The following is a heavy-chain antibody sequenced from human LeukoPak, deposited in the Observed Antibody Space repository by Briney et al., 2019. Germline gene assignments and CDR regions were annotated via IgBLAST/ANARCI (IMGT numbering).Heavy chain of an antibody. CDR3: AKADYDSSGWYFDY. J-gene: IGHJ4*02. CDR2: ISGSGSST. V-gene: IGHV3-23*01. Sequence: GGSLRLSCAASGFTFSSYAMSWVRQAPGKGLEWVSAISGSGSSTYYADSVKGRFTISRDNSKNTLYLQMNSLRAEDTAVYYCAKADYDSSGWYFDYWGQGTLVTVSS. CDR1: GFTFSSYA. D-gene: IGHD3-22*01.